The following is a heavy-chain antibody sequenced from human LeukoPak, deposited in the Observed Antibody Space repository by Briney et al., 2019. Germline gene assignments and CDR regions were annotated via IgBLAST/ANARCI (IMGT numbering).Heavy chain of an antibody. D-gene: IGHD3-10*01. CDR1: GFTFSNAW. CDR3: AKGNEFGSGSYGDY. J-gene: IGHJ4*02. Sequence: GGSLRLSCATSGFTFSNAWMNWVRQAPGKGLEWVSGISGSGGDTHYADSVKGRFTISRDNSKDTLYLQMNSLRVEDTAVYYCAKGNEFGSGSYGDYWGQGALVTVSS. V-gene: IGHV3-23*01. CDR2: ISGSGGDT.